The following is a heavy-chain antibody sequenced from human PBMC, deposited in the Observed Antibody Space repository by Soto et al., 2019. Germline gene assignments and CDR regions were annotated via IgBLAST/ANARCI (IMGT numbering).Heavy chain of an antibody. J-gene: IGHJ6*03. D-gene: IGHD6-13*01. CDR3: ARGLSSSWYDYYYYMDV. CDR2: MNPNSGNT. V-gene: IGHV1-8*01. CDR1: GYTFTSYA. Sequence: ASVKVSCKASGYTFTSYAINWVRQATGQGLEWMGWMNPNSGNTGYAQKFQGRVTMTRNTSISTAYMELSSLRSEDTAVYYCARGLSSSWYDYYYYMDVWGKGTTVTVSS.